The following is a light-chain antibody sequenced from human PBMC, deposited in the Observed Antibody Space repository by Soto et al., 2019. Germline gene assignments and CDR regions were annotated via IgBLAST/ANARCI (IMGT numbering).Light chain of an antibody. J-gene: IGKJ5*01. V-gene: IGKV1-9*01. CDR2: AAS. Sequence: IQLTQSPSSLSASVGHRVTITCRASQDISTYLAWYQQKPGQAPKLLMYAASTLQSGVPSRFRGSGSGTDFTLTISGLQSEDFETYFCHQLYSYPFTLGQGTRLEIK. CDR1: QDISTY. CDR3: HQLYSYPFT.